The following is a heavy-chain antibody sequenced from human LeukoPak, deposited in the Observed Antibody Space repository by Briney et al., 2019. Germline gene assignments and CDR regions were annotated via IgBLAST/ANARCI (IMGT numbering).Heavy chain of an antibody. V-gene: IGHV3-23*01. Sequence: GGSLRLSCEDSGFIFSGFAMNWVRQVPGKGLEWVSSISGNGRDTYYADSVKGRFTISRDSPKNTLYLQMNSLLTDDTAVYYCTKDQEVATIGGYFDSWGQGALVTVSS. CDR3: TKDQEVATIGGYFDS. CDR2: ISGNGRDT. J-gene: IGHJ4*03. D-gene: IGHD5-24*01. CDR1: GFIFSGFA.